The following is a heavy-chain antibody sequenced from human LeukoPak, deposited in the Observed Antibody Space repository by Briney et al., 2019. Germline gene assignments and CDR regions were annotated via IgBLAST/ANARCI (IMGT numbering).Heavy chain of an antibody. D-gene: IGHD6-19*01. CDR1: GGSFSGYY. CDR2: INHSGST. V-gene: IGHV4-34*01. Sequence: SETLSLTCAVYGGSFSGYYWSWIRQPPGKGLEWIGKINHSGSTNYNPSLKSRVTISVDTSKNQFSLKLSSVTAADTAVYYCASRRRWLPIDYWGQGTLVTVSS. J-gene: IGHJ4*02. CDR3: ASRRRWLPIDY.